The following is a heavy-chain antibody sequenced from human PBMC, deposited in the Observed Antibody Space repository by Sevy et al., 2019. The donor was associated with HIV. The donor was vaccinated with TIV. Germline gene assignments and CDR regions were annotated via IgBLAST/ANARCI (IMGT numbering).Heavy chain of an antibody. Sequence: GSLRLSRAASGFTFTNYGMHWVRQAPGKGLEWVSGISNSGANTYYADSVRGRFTVSRDNSKNTVYLQLNSLRAEDTAIYYCAKEWTLLSDWYGEFDYWGQGTLVTVSS. CDR2: ISNSGANT. CDR1: GFTFTNYG. J-gene: IGHJ4*02. V-gene: IGHV3-23*01. D-gene: IGHD6-19*01. CDR3: AKEWTLLSDWYGEFDY.